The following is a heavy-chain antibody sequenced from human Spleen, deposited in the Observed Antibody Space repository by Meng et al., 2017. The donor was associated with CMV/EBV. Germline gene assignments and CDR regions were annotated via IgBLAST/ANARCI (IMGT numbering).Heavy chain of an antibody. CDR2: IYYTGTT. J-gene: IGHJ4*02. CDR1: GYSISSGGYF. CDR3: ARGISGAKDS. V-gene: IGHV4-31*03. D-gene: IGHD6-19*01. Sequence: TCSVSGYSISSGGYFWSWIRQHPGKGLEWIGYIYYTGTTYYNPSLKSRLTISTGMSKNQFSLKVSSVTAADTAVYYCARGISGAKDSWGQGILVTVSS.